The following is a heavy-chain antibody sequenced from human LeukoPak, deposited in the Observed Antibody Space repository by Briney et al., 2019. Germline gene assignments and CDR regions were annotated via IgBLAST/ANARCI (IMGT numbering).Heavy chain of an antibody. V-gene: IGHV3-66*01. CDR1: AFTVSTNH. D-gene: IGHD3-16*02. Sequence: GGSLRLSCAASAFTVSTNHMSWVRQAPGKGLEWVSLVYTGGGTYYADSVKGRFTISRDNSKNTLYLQMNSLRAEDTAVYYCARGPISSFAFDYWGQGTLVTVSS. J-gene: IGHJ4*02. CDR3: ARGPISSFAFDY. CDR2: VYTGGGT.